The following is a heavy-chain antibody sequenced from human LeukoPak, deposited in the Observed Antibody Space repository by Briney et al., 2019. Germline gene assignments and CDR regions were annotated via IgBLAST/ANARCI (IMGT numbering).Heavy chain of an antibody. J-gene: IGHJ6*03. D-gene: IGHD3-10*01. CDR2: INWNGGST. Sequence: GGSLRLSCAASGFTLDDYGMSWVRQAPGKGLEWVSGINWNGGSTGYADSVKGRFTISRDNAKNSLYLQMNSLRAEDTALYHCARGFYYYGSGSYYSDHYYMDVWGKGTTVTISS. CDR1: GFTLDDYG. CDR3: ARGFYYYGSGSYYSDHYYMDV. V-gene: IGHV3-20*01.